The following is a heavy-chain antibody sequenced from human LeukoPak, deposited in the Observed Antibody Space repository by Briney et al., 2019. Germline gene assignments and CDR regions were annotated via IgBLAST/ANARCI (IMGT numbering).Heavy chain of an antibody. J-gene: IGHJ4*02. D-gene: IGHD6-6*01. CDR3: ARDPPPIAARRPTEGDY. CDR2: IYSGGST. V-gene: IGHV3-53*01. CDR1: GFTVSSNY. Sequence: GGSLRLSCAASGFTVSSNYMSWGRQAPGKGLEWGSVIYSGGSTYYADSVKGRFTISRDNSKNTLYLQMNSLRAEDTAVYYCARDPPPIAARRPTEGDYWGQGTLVTVSS.